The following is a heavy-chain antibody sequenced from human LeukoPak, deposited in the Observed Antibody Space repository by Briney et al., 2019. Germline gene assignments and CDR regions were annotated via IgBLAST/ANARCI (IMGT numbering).Heavy chain of an antibody. CDR2: IRYDGSNK. CDR1: GFTFTNYA. Sequence: GGSLRLSCAASGFTFTNYAMHWVRQAPGKGLEWVAFIRYDGSNKYYTDSVKGRFTISRDNSKNTLYLQMNSLRAEDTAVYYCAKDESGSPDYWGQGTLVTVSS. CDR3: AKDESGSPDY. J-gene: IGHJ4*02. D-gene: IGHD1-26*01. V-gene: IGHV3-30*02.